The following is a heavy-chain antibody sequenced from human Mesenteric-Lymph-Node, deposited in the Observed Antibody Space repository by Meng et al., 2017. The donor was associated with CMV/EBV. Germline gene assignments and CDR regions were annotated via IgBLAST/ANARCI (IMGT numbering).Heavy chain of an antibody. CDR3: ARDSTVLRFPLDAFDI. V-gene: IGHV3-7*01. CDR2: IKQDGSEK. CDR1: GFTFRSYW. J-gene: IGHJ3*02. Sequence: GESLKISCAASGFTFRSYWMSWVRRVPGKGQEWVANIKQDGSEKYYVDSVKGRFTISRDNIYNSLYLQMDSLRPEDTAVYHCARDSTVLRFPLDAFDIWGQGTLVTVSS. D-gene: IGHD3-3*01.